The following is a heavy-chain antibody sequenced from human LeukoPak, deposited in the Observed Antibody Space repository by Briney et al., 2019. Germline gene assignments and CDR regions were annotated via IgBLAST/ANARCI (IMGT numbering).Heavy chain of an antibody. J-gene: IGHJ4*02. D-gene: IGHD3-10*01. CDR1: EFSVSSNY. CDR2: IYSGGTT. CDR3: ARKSDSLMLRGGDC. V-gene: IGHV3-66*01. Sequence: GSLRLSCAASEFSVSSNYMTWVRQAPGKGLECVSIIYSGGTTYYADSVRGRFTISRDNSKNTLYLQMDRLRVEDTAVYYCARKSDSLMLRGGDCWGQGTLVTVSS.